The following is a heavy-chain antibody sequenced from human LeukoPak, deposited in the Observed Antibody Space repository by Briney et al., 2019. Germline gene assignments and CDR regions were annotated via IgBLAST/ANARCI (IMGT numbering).Heavy chain of an antibody. CDR1: GYTFTSYY. CDR3: ARVLPFAAVAGTFDY. CDR2: INPSGGST. D-gene: IGHD6-19*01. V-gene: IGHV1-46*01. J-gene: IGHJ4*02. Sequence: ASVKVSCKASGYTFTSYYMHWVRQAPGQGLEWMGIINPSGGSTSYAQKLQGRVTMTTDTSTSTAYMELRSLRSDDTAVYYCARVLPFAAVAGTFDYWGQGTLVTVSS.